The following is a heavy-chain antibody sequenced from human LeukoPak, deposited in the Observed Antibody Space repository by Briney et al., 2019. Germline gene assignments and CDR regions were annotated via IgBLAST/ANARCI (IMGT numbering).Heavy chain of an antibody. Sequence: GASVTVSCKASGYTFTGYYMHWVRQAPGQGLEWMGWINPNSGGTNYAQKFQGRVTMTRDTSISTAYMDLGRLRSDDTAVYYCARGWIAAWELLVWGQGTLVTVSS. CDR1: GYTFTGYY. CDR3: ARGWIAAWELLV. D-gene: IGHD1-26*01. J-gene: IGHJ4*02. V-gene: IGHV1-2*02. CDR2: INPNSGGT.